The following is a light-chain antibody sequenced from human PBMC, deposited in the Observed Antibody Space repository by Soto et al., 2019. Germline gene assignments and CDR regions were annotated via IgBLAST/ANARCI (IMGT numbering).Light chain of an antibody. CDR2: AAS. CDR3: QQYVNWPRTFT. V-gene: IGKV3D-15*01. Sequence: EIVMTQSPATLSVSPGERVTLSCRASQSVRSDLAWYQQKPGQAPRLLIYAASTRATGIPARFSGSGSGTEFTLAISSLQSEDFAVYYCQQYVNWPRTFTFGKGTKLEIK. CDR1: QSVRSD. J-gene: IGKJ2*01.